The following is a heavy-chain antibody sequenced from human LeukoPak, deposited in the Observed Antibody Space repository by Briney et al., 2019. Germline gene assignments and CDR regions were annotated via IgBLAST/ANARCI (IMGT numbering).Heavy chain of an antibody. V-gene: IGHV4-4*07. D-gene: IGHD3-3*01. CDR1: GGSISSYY. Sequence: PSETLSLTCTVSGGSISSYYWSWIRQPAGKGLEWIGRIYTSGSTNYNPSLKSRVTISVDKSKNQFSLKLSSLTSADTAVYYCARSYDFWSGFDPWGQGTLVTVSS. J-gene: IGHJ5*02. CDR2: IYTSGST. CDR3: ARSYDFWSGFDP.